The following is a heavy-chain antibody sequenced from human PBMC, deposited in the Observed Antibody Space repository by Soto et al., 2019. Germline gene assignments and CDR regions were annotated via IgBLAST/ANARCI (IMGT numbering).Heavy chain of an antibody. CDR3: ARSYWGYYYGSGSFYFDY. V-gene: IGHV4-61*08. CDR2: IYYSGST. D-gene: IGHD3-10*01. J-gene: IGHJ4*02. Sequence: SETLSLTCTVSGGSISSGGYYWSWIRQHPGKGLEWIGYIYYSGSTNYDPSLKSRVTISVDTSKNQFSLKLSSVTAADTAVYYCARSYWGYYYGSGSFYFDYWGQGTLVTVSS. CDR1: GGSISSGGYY.